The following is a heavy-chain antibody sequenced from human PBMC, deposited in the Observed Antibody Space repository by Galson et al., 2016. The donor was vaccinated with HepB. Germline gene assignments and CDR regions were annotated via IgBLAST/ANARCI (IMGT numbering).Heavy chain of an antibody. J-gene: IGHJ6*04. CDR1: GFTFNNYG. V-gene: IGHV3-23*01. CDR2: ISRSGDST. CDR3: VQGSTAPAV. Sequence: SLRLSCAASGFTFNNYGMTWVRQAPGKGLEVVSNISRSGDSTDYADSVKGRFTISRDNFKNTLSLQMNSLRAEDTTVYYCVQGSTAPAVWGKGTTVTVSS. D-gene: IGHD1-26*01.